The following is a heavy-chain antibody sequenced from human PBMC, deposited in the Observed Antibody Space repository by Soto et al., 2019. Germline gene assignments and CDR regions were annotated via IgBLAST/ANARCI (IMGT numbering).Heavy chain of an antibody. CDR2: IYYSGSV. CDR3: ARGERWGKYYYYGMDV. J-gene: IGHJ6*02. CDR1: SDSISRSHW. D-gene: IGHD7-27*01. Sequence: SETLSLTCAVSSDSISRSHWLTWVRQSPGKGLEWLGDIYYSGSVYYNPSLRSRISISMDKSNNQFSLKLSSVTAADTAVYYCARGERWGKYYYYGMDVWGQGTTVTVSS. V-gene: IGHV4-4*02.